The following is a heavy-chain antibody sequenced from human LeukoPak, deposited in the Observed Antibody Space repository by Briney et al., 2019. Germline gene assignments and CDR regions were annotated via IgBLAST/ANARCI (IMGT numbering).Heavy chain of an antibody. CDR3: STGSGHAFDI. J-gene: IGHJ3*02. CDR1: GFTFSSYW. D-gene: IGHD3-10*01. Sequence: GGSLRLSCAAPGFTFSSYWMHWVRQVPGKGLVWVSRINSDGSSTSYADSVKGRFTISRDNAKNTLYVQMNSLRAEDTAVYYCSTGSGHAFDIWGRGTMVTVSS. CDR2: INSDGSST. V-gene: IGHV3-74*01.